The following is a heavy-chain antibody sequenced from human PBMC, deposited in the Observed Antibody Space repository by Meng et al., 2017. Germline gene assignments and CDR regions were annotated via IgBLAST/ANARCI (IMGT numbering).Heavy chain of an antibody. CDR1: GYTLTELS. CDR3: ATMWRLVGATGGDIPYYFDY. J-gene: IGHJ4*02. CDR2: FDPEDDET. Sequence: ASVKVSCKVSGYTLTELSMHWVRQAPGKGLEWMGGFDPEDDETVYAQKFQGRVTMTEDTSIDTAYMELDSLRSEDTAVYYCATMWRLVGATGGDIPYYFDYWGQGTVVTGSS. D-gene: IGHD1-26*01. V-gene: IGHV1-24*01.